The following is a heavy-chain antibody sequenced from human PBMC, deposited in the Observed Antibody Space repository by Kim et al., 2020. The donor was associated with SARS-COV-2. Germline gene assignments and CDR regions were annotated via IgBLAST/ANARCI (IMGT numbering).Heavy chain of an antibody. Sequence: SETLSLTCTVSGGSINRNYWSWFRQPPGKGLEWIGYIYYTGSTNYNPSLQSRVTISVDRSNNQFSLKLKSLTAADTAVYYCASDMSSGWYYFWRRGALVTVSS. D-gene: IGHD6-19*01. V-gene: IGHV4-59*01. CDR3: ASDMSSGWYYF. CDR1: GGSINRNY. J-gene: IGHJ4*02. CDR2: IYYTGST.